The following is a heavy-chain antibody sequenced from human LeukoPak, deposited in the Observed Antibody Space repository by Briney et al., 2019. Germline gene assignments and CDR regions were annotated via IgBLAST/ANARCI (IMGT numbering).Heavy chain of an antibody. CDR1: GGSFSGYY. CDR2: INHSGST. V-gene: IGHV4-34*01. J-gene: IGHJ4*02. CDR3: ARLYDSSGYPFDH. Sequence: SETLSLTCAVYGGSFSGYYWSWIRQPPGKGLEWIGEINHSGSTNYNPSLKSRVTISVDTSKNQFSLKLSSVTAADTAVYYCARLYDSSGYPFDHWGQGTLVTVSS. D-gene: IGHD3-22*01.